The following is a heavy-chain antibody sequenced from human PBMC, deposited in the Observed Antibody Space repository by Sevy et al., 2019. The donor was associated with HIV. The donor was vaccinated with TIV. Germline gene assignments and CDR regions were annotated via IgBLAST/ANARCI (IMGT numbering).Heavy chain of an antibody. V-gene: IGHV3-13*01. CDR2: IGIASDT. Sequence: GGSLRLSCAASGFTFSSYDMHRVRQVTGQGLEWVSGIGIASDTYYPGSVKGRFTISRENARNSLDLQMNSLRAGDTAVYYCVRGNNLGELGYWFDPWGQGTLVTVSS. J-gene: IGHJ5*02. CDR1: GFTFSSYD. D-gene: IGHD3-10*01. CDR3: VRGNNLGELGYWFDP.